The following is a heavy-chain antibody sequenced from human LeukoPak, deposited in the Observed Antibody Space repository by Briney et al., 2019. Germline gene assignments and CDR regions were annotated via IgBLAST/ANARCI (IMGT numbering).Heavy chain of an antibody. CDR1: GFTFSSFG. CDR3: ASAGYGYGAFFD. D-gene: IGHD5-18*01. Sequence: GGSLRLSCAASGFTFSSFGMNWVRQAPGKGLEWVSAISGSRNRTFYADSVKGRFAISRDNSRNTVFLQMSSLRAGDTAVYYCASAGYGYGAFFDWGQGTLVTVSS. J-gene: IGHJ4*02. CDR2: ISGSRNRT. V-gene: IGHV3-23*01.